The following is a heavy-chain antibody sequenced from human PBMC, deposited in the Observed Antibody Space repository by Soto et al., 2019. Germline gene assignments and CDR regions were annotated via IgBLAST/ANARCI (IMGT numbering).Heavy chain of an antibody. D-gene: IGHD2-21*01. CDR2: ILYDGSKK. CDR3: VKDGRRGWRYFDDMDV. Sequence: QVQLVESGGGVVQPGRSLRLSCAASGFTFSSYGMHWVRQAPGKGLEWVAVILYDGSKKYYADSVKGRFTISRDNSKNTLYLHMSSLRAEDTALYFCVKDGRRGWRYFDDMDVLGQGTTVTLSS. V-gene: IGHV3-30*18. J-gene: IGHJ6*01. CDR1: GFTFSSYG.